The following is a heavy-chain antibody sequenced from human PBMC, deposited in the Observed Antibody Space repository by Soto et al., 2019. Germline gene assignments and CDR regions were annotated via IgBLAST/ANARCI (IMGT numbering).Heavy chain of an antibody. J-gene: IGHJ4*02. D-gene: IGHD4-17*01. CDR3: ARDPTNDYGDDTFDY. CDR2: IIPSYDRT. V-gene: IGHV1-69*06. CDR1: GDAFQSYA. Sequence: QVLLLPSGSEVKKPGSSVKVSCKASGDAFQSYAIHWVRQAPGQGLEYMGRIIPSYDRTKYAQKFQGRLTVTADMYTSTVYMELSSLRSEDTAVYYCARDPTNDYGDDTFDYWGQGTKVIVSS.